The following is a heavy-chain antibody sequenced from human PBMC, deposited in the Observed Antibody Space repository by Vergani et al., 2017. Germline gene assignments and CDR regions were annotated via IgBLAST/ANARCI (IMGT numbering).Heavy chain of an antibody. D-gene: IGHD1-26*01. V-gene: IGHV3-20*04. Sequence: EVQLLESGGGVVRPGGSLRLSCAASGFTFDDYGMSWVRQAPGKGLEWVSGISGSGGSTYYADSVKGRFTISRDNAKNTLYLQMNSLRAEDTAVYYCAKDMIGVGATTLDYWGQGTLVTVSS. CDR2: ISGSGGST. J-gene: IGHJ4*02. CDR3: AKDMIGVGATTLDY. CDR1: GFTFDDYG.